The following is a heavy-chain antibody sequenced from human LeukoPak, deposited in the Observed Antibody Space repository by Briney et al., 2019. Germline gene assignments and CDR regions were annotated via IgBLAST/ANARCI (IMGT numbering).Heavy chain of an antibody. V-gene: IGHV1-46*01. CDR1: GYTFTSYY. CDR3: ARTYSGYDYGY. J-gene: IGHJ4*02. D-gene: IGHD5-12*01. CDR2: INPSGGST. Sequence: ASVKVSCKASGYTFTSYYLHWVRQAPGQGLGWMGIINPSGGSTSYAQKFQGRVTMTRDTSTGTVYMELSSLRSEDTAVYYCARTYSGYDYGYWGQGTLVTVSS.